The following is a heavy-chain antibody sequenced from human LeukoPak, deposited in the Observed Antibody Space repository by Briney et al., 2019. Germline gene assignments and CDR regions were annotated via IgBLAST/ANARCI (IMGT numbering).Heavy chain of an antibody. Sequence: PSRSLRLSCAASGFTFDDYAMHWVRQAPGKGLEWVSGISWNSGSIGYADSVKGRFTISRDNAKNPLYLQMNSLRAEDTALYYCAKDIGSGWYKDFQHWGQGTLVTVSS. V-gene: IGHV3-9*01. CDR1: GFTFDDYA. D-gene: IGHD6-19*01. J-gene: IGHJ1*01. CDR2: ISWNSGSI. CDR3: AKDIGSGWYKDFQH.